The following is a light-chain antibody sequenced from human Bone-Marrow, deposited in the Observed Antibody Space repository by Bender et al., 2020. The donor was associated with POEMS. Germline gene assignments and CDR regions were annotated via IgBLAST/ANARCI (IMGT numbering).Light chain of an antibody. V-gene: IGLV3-21*02. Sequence: SYVLTQPPSVSVAPGQTARITCGGNNIGGKSVHWYQQKPGQAPVLVIYEDSDRPSDIPERFSGSMSGTSASLAISGLHSEDEADYYCVAWDDTLNGWVFGGGTKLTVL. J-gene: IGLJ2*01. CDR1: NIGGKS. CDR3: VAWDDTLNGWV. CDR2: EDS.